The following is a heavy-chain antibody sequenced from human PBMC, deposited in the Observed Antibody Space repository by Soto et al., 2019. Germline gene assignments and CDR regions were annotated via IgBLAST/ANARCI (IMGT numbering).Heavy chain of an antibody. J-gene: IGHJ3*02. CDR1: GFTFGDYA. CDR3: TRAGYYDILTGHSDAFDI. V-gene: IGHV3-49*03. CDR2: IRSKAYGGTT. D-gene: IGHD3-9*01. Sequence: GGSLRLSCTASGFTFGDYAMSWFRQAPGKGLEWVGFIRSKAYGGTTEYAASVKGRFTISRDDSKSIAYLQMNSLKTEDTAVYYCTRAGYYDILTGHSDAFDIWGQGTMVTVSS.